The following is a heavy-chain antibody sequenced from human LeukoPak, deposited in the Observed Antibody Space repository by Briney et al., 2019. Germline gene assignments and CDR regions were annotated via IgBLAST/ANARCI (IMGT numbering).Heavy chain of an antibody. Sequence: GASVKVSCKASGYTFTSYGISWVRQAPGQGLEWMGWISAYNGNTNYAQKLQGRVTMTTDTSTSTAYMELRSLGSDDTAVYYCARAPFPYYESPWDSWGQGTLVTVSS. CDR3: ARAPFPYYESPWDS. CDR1: GYTFTSYG. V-gene: IGHV1-18*01. CDR2: ISAYNGNT. D-gene: IGHD3-16*01. J-gene: IGHJ5*02.